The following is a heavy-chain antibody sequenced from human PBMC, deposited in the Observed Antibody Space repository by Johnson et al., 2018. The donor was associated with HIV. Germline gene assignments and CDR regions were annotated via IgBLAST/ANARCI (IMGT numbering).Heavy chain of an antibody. J-gene: IGHJ3*02. V-gene: IGHV3-7*05. CDR1: GFTFSSYW. D-gene: IGHD6-13*01. Sequence: VQLVESGGGLVQPGGSLRLSCAASGFTFSSYWMSWVRQAPGKGLEWVANIKQDGSEKYYVDSVKGRFTISNDNAKNSLYLQMNSLRAEDTAVYYCTRPGYSSSWYGVDAFDIWGQGTMVTVSS. CDR2: IKQDGSEK. CDR3: TRPGYSSSWYGVDAFDI.